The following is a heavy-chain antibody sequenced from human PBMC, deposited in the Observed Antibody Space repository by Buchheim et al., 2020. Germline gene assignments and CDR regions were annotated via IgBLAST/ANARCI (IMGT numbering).Heavy chain of an antibody. CDR1: GFTFSSYA. Sequence: QVQLVESGGGVVQPGRSLRLSCAASGFTFSSYAMHWVRQAPGKGLEWVAVISYDGSNKYYADSVKGRFTISRDNSKNTLYLQMNSLRAEDTAVYYCARLVGDYGDYPDAFDIWGQGT. CDR2: ISYDGSNK. D-gene: IGHD4-17*01. J-gene: IGHJ3*02. V-gene: IGHV3-30-3*01. CDR3: ARLVGDYGDYPDAFDI.